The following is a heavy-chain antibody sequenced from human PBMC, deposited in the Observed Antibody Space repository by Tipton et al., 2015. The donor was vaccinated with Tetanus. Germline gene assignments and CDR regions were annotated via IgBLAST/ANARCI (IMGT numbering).Heavy chain of an antibody. D-gene: IGHD6-13*01. J-gene: IGHJ5*02. CDR1: GDSLVRGGYY. CDR2: IYHTGAA. CDR3: ARDFGSNHNWFDP. V-gene: IGHV4-31*03. Sequence: GLVKPSQTLSLTCTVSGDSLVRGGYYWTWIRHLPGKGLEWIGYIYHTGAAHYNPSLKSRVTLSVDMSKNQFFLKMISMTAADTAVYFCARDFGSNHNWFDPWGQGTLVTVSS.